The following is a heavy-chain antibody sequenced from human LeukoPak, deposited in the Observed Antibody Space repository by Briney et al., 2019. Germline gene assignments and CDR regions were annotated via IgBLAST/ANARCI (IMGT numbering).Heavy chain of an antibody. CDR1: GFSIRTFW. CDR2: IRSSYI. J-gene: IGHJ4*02. Sequence: GGSLRLSCGASGFSIRTFWMTWVRQAPGKGLEWVSSIRSSYIYYADSVKGRFTISRDNAKNSLYLQMNSLRAEDTAVYYCARDPKSLDYYDSSDEGYFDYWGQGTLVTVSS. D-gene: IGHD3-22*01. CDR3: ARDPKSLDYYDSSDEGYFDY. V-gene: IGHV3-21*01.